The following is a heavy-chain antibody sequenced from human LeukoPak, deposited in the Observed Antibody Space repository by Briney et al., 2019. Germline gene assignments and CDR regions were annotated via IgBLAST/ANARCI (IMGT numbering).Heavy chain of an antibody. J-gene: IGHJ4*02. CDR3: AKDPFRTVAGPAAD. CDR1: GFTFSSYA. D-gene: IGHD6-19*01. V-gene: IGHV3-23*01. CDR2: ISGSGGST. Sequence: GGSLRLSCAASGFTFSSYAMSWVRQAPGKGLEWVSVISGSGGSTYYADSVKGRFTISRDNSKNTLYLQMNSLRAEDTAVYYCAKDPFRTVAGPAADWGQGTLVTVSS.